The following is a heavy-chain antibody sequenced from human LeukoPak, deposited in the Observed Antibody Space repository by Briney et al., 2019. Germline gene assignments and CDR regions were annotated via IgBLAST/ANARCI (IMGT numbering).Heavy chain of an antibody. D-gene: IGHD1-26*01. Sequence: GGSLRLSCAASGFTFSTYTMNWVRQAPGKGLEWVSSISTSSSYIYYADSVKGRFTISRDNAKNSLYLQMNSLRAEDTAVYYCARGLGEYSGSSQTRDAFDIWAKGQWSPSPQ. CDR2: ISTSSSYI. V-gene: IGHV3-21*01. J-gene: IGHJ3*02. CDR3: ARGLGEYSGSSQTRDAFDI. CDR1: GFTFSTYT.